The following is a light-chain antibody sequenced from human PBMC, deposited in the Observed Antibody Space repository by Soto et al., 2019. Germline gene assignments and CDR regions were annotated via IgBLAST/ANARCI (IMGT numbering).Light chain of an antibody. CDR2: GAS. Sequence: EIVLTQSPGTLSLSPGERVTLSCRASQSIASTYLTWYQQKPGQAPRLLIYGASRRATGIPDRFSGSGSGTDFSLTISRLEPEDFAVYYCQQYYSTPPMYTFGQGTKLEIK. J-gene: IGKJ2*01. V-gene: IGKV3-20*01. CDR3: QQYYSTPPMYT. CDR1: QSIASTY.